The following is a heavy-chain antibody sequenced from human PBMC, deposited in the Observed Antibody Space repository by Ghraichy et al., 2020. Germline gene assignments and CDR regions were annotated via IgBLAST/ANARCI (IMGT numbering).Heavy chain of an antibody. Sequence: SGPTLVKPTQTLTLTCTFSGFSLSTTGVGVAWVRLPPGKALEWLALIYWDDDKRYSPSLKRRLTITKDTSKNQVVLAMTNVDPVDTATYFCAHRNSDGTLGYWGQGTLVTVSS. J-gene: IGHJ4*02. CDR3: AHRNSDGTLGY. V-gene: IGHV2-5*02. CDR2: IYWDDDK. D-gene: IGHD2-15*01. CDR1: GFSLSTTGVG.